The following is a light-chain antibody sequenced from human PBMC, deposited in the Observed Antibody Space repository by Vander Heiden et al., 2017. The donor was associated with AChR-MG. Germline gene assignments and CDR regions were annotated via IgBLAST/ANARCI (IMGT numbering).Light chain of an antibody. CDR1: SSDASGYDY. Sequence: QSALTQPASVSGSPGQSITISCSGTSSDASGYDYVYWYQQQPGKALKLIIYEVRKRPLGVSDRFSGSKSGETAALTISGLQAEDEAMYYCSSFTSKSPIFGGGTKLTVL. CDR3: SSFTSKSPI. CDR2: EVR. V-gene: IGLV2-14*01. J-gene: IGLJ2*01.